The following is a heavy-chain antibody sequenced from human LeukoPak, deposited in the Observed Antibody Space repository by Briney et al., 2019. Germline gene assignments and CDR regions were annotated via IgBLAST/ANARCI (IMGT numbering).Heavy chain of an antibody. CDR1: GGSISSSSYY. CDR3: ARLIAAAGIYLDP. Sequence: PSETLSLTCTVSGGSISSSSYYWGWIRQPPGKGLEWIGSIYYSGSTYYNPSLKSRVTISVDTSKNQFSLKLSSVTAADTAVYYCARLIAAAGIYLDPWGQGTLVTVSS. D-gene: IGHD6-13*01. J-gene: IGHJ5*02. V-gene: IGHV4-39*07. CDR2: IYYSGST.